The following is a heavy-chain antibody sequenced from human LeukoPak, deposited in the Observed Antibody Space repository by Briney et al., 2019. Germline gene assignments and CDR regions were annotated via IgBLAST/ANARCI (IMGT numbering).Heavy chain of an antibody. Sequence: ASVKASCKASGYTFTGYYMHWVRQAPGQGLEWMGRINPNSGGTNYGQKFQGRVTMTRDTSISTAYMELSRLRSDDTAVYYCARDRSGILGYYYYGMDVWGQGTTVTVSS. J-gene: IGHJ6*02. CDR3: ARDRSGILGYYYYGMDV. CDR2: INPNSGGT. CDR1: GYTFTGYY. D-gene: IGHD3-10*01. V-gene: IGHV1-2*06.